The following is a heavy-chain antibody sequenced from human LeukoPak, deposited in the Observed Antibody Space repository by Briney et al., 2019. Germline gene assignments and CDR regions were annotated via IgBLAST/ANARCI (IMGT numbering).Heavy chain of an antibody. Sequence: GGSLRLSCAASGFIFSSYEMNWVRQAPGKGLEWVSYISSSGSTIYYADSVKGRFTISRDNAQNSLYLQMNSLRAEDTAVYYCASYYESSGLLRNFDYWGQGTLVTVSS. CDR2: ISSSGSTI. J-gene: IGHJ4*02. CDR1: GFIFSSYE. CDR3: ASYYESSGLLRNFDY. D-gene: IGHD3-22*01. V-gene: IGHV3-48*03.